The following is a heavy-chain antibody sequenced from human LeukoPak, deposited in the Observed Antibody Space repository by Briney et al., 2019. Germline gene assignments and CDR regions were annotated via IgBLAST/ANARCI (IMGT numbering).Heavy chain of an antibody. CDR1: GYTFTGYY. J-gene: IGHJ4*02. D-gene: IGHD3-10*01. V-gene: IGHV1-2*02. CDR2: INPNSGDT. Sequence: ASVKVSCKASGYTFTGYYIHWVRQAPGQGIEWMGWINPNSGDTNYAQKFQGRVTMTRDTSINTAYMELSRLRSDDTAVYYCARDIGSGSYYWGQGTLVTVSS. CDR3: ARDIGSGSYY.